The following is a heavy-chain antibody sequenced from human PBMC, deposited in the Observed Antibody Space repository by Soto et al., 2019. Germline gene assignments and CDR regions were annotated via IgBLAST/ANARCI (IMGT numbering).Heavy chain of an antibody. CDR2: MNLNSGNT. Sequence: QVQLVQSGAEVKKPGASVKVSCKAPGSTFTSYDINWVRQATGQGLEWMGGMNLNSGNTGYAQKFQGRVTMTRNTSISTAYMELSSLRSEDTAVYYCARVRRITMVRGVIITPKFFDYWGQGTLVTVSS. V-gene: IGHV1-8*01. D-gene: IGHD3-10*01. J-gene: IGHJ4*02. CDR3: ARVRRITMVRGVIITPKFFDY. CDR1: GSTFTSYD.